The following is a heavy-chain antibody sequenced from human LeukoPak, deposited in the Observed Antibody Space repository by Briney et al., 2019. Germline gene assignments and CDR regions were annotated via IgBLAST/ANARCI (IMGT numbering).Heavy chain of an antibody. J-gene: IGHJ4*02. CDR2: ISSSSSTI. CDR3: ARADPTAETISLDY. D-gene: IGHD4-11*01. V-gene: IGHV3-48*01. Sequence: GGSLRLSCAASGFTFSSYSMNWVRQAPGKGLEWVSYISSSSSTIYYADSVKGRFTISRDNSKNTLYLQMNSLRAEDTAVYYCARADPTAETISLDYWGQGTLVTVSS. CDR1: GFTFSSYS.